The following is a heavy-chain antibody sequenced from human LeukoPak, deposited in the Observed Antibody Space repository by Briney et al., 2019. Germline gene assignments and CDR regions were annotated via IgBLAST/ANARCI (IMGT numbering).Heavy chain of an antibody. D-gene: IGHD3-3*01. CDR3: ARDSPSDFWSGYPY. J-gene: IGHJ4*02. CDR2: ISYDGSNK. Sequence: PGRSLRLSCAASGFTFSSYAMHWVRQAPGKGLEWVAVISYDGSNKYYADSVKGRFTISRDNAKNSLYLQMNSLRAEDTAVYYCARDSPSDFWSGYPYWGQGTLVTVSS. V-gene: IGHV3-30-3*01. CDR1: GFTFSSYA.